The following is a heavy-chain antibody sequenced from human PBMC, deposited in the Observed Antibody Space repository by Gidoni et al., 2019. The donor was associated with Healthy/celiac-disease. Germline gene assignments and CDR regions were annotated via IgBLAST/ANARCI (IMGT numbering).Heavy chain of an antibody. J-gene: IGHJ5*02. CDR3: ARSKAASWSLAFDP. CDR2: NYPVDPDT. V-gene: IGHV5-51*03. D-gene: IGHD6-13*01. Sequence: EVQLVQSGAEVKKPGESLQISCKGSGYSFTSYWIGWVRQMPVKSLEWMGINYPVDPDTGYSPSFQGQVTISADKSISTAYLQWSSLKASDTAMYYCARSKAASWSLAFDPWGQGTLVTVSS. CDR1: GYSFTSYW.